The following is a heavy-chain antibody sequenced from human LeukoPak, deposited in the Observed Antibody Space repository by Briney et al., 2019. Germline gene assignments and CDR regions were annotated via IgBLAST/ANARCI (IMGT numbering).Heavy chain of an antibody. CDR2: ISYDGSNK. CDR1: GFTFSNYA. Sequence: PGGSLRLPCAASGFTFSNYAIHWVRQAPGKGLEWVAVISYDGSNKYYADSVKGRFTISRDNSKNALYLQMNSLRAEDTAVYYCARARVDIAMFTWLNWYFDLWGRGTLVTVSS. V-gene: IGHV3-30-3*01. CDR3: ARARVDIAMFTWLNWYFDL. D-gene: IGHD5-18*01. J-gene: IGHJ2*01.